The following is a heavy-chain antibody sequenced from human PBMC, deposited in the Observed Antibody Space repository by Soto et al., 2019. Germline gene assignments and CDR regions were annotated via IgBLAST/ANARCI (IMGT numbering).Heavy chain of an antibody. V-gene: IGHV3-23*01. CDR2: ISGSGAST. J-gene: IGHJ4*02. D-gene: IGHD3-16*01. Sequence: PAGSLRLSWVASGFTFNKYALAWVRQAPGKGLEWVSAISGSGASTYDADSVKGRFTISRDNSNNTLYLQMNSLRAEDTAVYYCAKSPGVITVITSFDRWGQGTPVTVSS. CDR3: AKSPGVITVITSFDR. CDR1: GFTFNKYA.